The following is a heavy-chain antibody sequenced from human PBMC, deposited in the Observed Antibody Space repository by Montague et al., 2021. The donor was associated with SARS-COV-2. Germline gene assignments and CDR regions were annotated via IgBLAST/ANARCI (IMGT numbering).Heavy chain of an antibody. J-gene: IGHJ6*02. CDR3: ARDPLMVRGVSVYGMDV. D-gene: IGHD3-10*01. V-gene: IGHV4-59*01. CDR1: GGSISSYY. Sequence: SETLSLTCTVSGGSISSYYWSWIRQPPGKGLEWIGHIYYSGSTNYNPSLKSRVTISVDTSKNQFSLKLSSVTAADTAVYYCARDPLMVRGVSVYGMDVWGQGTTVTVSS. CDR2: IYYSGST.